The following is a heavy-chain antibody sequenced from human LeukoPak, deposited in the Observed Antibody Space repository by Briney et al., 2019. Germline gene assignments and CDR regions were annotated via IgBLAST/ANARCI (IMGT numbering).Heavy chain of an antibody. D-gene: IGHD3-22*01. CDR2: IIPIFGTA. Sequence: SVKVSCKASGGTFSSYAISWVRQAPGQGLEWMGRIIPIFGTANYAQKFQGRVTITTDESTSTAYMELSSLRSEDAAVYYCVRLGIAYYYDSSGINDVFDIWGQETMVSVSS. CDR3: VRLGIAYYYDSSGINDVFDI. CDR1: GGTFSSYA. V-gene: IGHV1-69*05. J-gene: IGHJ3*02.